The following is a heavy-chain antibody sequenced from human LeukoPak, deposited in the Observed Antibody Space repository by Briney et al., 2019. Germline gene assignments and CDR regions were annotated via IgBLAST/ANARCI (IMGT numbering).Heavy chain of an antibody. V-gene: IGHV3-21*01. CDR1: GFTFSSYS. J-gene: IGHJ3*02. CDR3: ARDGARGDYDSSGYYLGDAFDI. CDR2: ISSSSSYI. Sequence: GGSLRLSCAACGFTFSSYSMNWVRQAPGKGLEWVSSISSSSSYIYYADSVKGRFTISRDNAKNSLYLQMNSLRAEDTAVYYCARDGARGDYDSSGYYLGDAFDIWGQGTMVTVSS. D-gene: IGHD3-22*01.